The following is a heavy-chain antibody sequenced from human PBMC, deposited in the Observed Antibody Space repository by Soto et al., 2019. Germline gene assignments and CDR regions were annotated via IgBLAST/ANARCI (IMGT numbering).Heavy chain of an antibody. V-gene: IGHV4-34*01. CDR1: GGSFSGYY. D-gene: IGHD6-6*01. CDR2: INHSGST. J-gene: IGHJ4*02. Sequence: SETLSLTCAVYGGSFSGYYWSCIRQPPGKGLEWIGEINHSGSTNYNPSLKSRVTISVDTSKNQFSLKLSSVTAADTAVYYCARDLYSSSPFDYWGQGTLVTVSS. CDR3: ARDLYSSSPFDY.